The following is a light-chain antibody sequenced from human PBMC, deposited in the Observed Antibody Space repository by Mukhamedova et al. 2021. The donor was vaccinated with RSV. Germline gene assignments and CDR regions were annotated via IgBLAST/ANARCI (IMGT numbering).Light chain of an antibody. Sequence: WYQRRVHGKAPKLLIYKASSLESGVPSRFSGSGSGTEFTLTISTLQPDDFATYYCQQYNSYWTFGQGTKVKSN. J-gene: IGKJ1*01. V-gene: IGKV1-5*03. CDR2: KAS. CDR3: QQYNSYWT.